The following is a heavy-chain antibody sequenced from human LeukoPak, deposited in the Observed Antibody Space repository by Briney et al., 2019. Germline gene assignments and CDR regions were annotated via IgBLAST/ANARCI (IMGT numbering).Heavy chain of an antibody. D-gene: IGHD5-18*01. CDR3: AREETSGYSHLMIDY. CDR2: IIPIFGTA. J-gene: IGHJ4*02. Sequence: GASVKVSCKASGGSFTYYAISWVRQAPGQGLEWMGEIIPIFGTANYAQKFQGRVTITADKSASTAYMELSSLRSEDTAVYYCAREETSGYSHLMIDYWGQGTLVTVSS. V-gene: IGHV1-69*06. CDR1: GGSFTYYA.